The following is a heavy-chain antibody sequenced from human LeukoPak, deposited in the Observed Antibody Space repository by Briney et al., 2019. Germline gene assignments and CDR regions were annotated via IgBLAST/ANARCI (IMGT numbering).Heavy chain of an antibody. Sequence: KPSETLSLTCAVSGYSISSGYYWGWIRPPPGKGLEWIGTIYQYGSTHYNPSLKSRVTISVDTSKNQFSLKLSSVTAADTAVYYCARHRSPGGSTSCYNDWGQGTLVTVSS. V-gene: IGHV4-38-2*01. D-gene: IGHD2-2*02. J-gene: IGHJ4*02. CDR1: GYSISSGYY. CDR3: ARHRSPGGSTSCYND. CDR2: IYQYGST.